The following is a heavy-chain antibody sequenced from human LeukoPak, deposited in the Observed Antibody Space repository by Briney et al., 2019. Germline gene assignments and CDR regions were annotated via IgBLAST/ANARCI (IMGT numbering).Heavy chain of an antibody. CDR1: GFTFSNYW. D-gene: IGHD4/OR15-4a*01. V-gene: IGHV3-74*01. Sequence: GGSLRLSCAASGFTFSNYWMHWVRQAPGKGLVWVSRINSDGINTSYADSVKGRFTISRNNAKNTLNLQMNSLRAEDTAVYYCARRAGAYSHPYDYWGQGTLVTVSS. CDR3: ARRAGAYSHPYDY. CDR2: INSDGINT. J-gene: IGHJ4*02.